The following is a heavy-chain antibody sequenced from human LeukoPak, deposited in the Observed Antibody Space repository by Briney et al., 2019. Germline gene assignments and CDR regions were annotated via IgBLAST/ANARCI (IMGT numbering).Heavy chain of an antibody. Sequence: PSQTLSLTCTVSGGSISSGGYYWSWIRQHPGKGLEWIGYIYYSGSTYYNPSLKSRVTISVDTSKNQFSLKLSSVIAADTAVYYCARSADILTGYPGDYYYYGMDVWGQGTTVTVSS. CDR3: ARSADILTGYPGDYYYYGMDV. J-gene: IGHJ6*02. CDR2: IYYSGST. D-gene: IGHD3-9*01. CDR1: GGSISSGGYY. V-gene: IGHV4-31*03.